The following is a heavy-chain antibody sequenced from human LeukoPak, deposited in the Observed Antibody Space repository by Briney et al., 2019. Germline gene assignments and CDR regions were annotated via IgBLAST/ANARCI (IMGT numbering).Heavy chain of an antibody. V-gene: IGHV3-30*01. CDR1: GFTFSSYA. J-gene: IGHJ4*02. Sequence: PGRSLRLSCAASGFTFSSYAMHWVRQAPGKGLEWVAVISYDGSNKYYADSVKGRFTISRDNSKNTLYLQMNSLRAEDTAVYYCARDLRDSFDYWGQGTLVTVS. D-gene: IGHD5-24*01. CDR3: ARDLRDSFDY. CDR2: ISYDGSNK.